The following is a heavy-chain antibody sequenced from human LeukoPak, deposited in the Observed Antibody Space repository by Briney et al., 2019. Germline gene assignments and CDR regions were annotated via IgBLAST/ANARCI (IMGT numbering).Heavy chain of an antibody. CDR3: AIRRSGSYFDY. CDR2: IYPHDSET. CDR1: GYSFTNYW. J-gene: IGHJ4*02. Sequence: RGESLKISCKASGYSFTNYWIAWVRQMPGKGLEWMGIIYPHDSETRYSPSSQGQVTMSADKSISTAYLQWSGLQASDTAMSYCAIRRSGSYFDYWGQGTLVTVSS. V-gene: IGHV5-51*01. D-gene: IGHD3-3*01.